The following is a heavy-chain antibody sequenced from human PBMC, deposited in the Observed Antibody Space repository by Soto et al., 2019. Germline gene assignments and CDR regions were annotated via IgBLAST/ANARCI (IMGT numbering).Heavy chain of an antibody. J-gene: IGHJ4*02. CDR1: GITFTSYW. CDR2: IEQDGSEK. CDR3: AGGIGWTEGY. Sequence: EVQLVESGGDLVQPGGSLRLSCAVSGITFTSYWMNWVRQAPGKGLEWVANIEQDGSEKNYVDSVKGRFTISRDNAKNSLYLQMNSLRAEDTAVYYCAGGIGWTEGYWGQGTLVTVSS. V-gene: IGHV3-7*04. D-gene: IGHD6-19*01.